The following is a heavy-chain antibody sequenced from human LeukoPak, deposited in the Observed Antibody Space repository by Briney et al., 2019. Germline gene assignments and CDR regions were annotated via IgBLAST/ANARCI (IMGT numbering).Heavy chain of an antibody. Sequence: SGGSLRLSCAASGFSFSSYAMTWVRQSPGKGLEWVSAISGSGGSTYYADSVKGRFTISRDNSKSTLYLQMNSLRAEDTAVYYCAKDQVRASGPYWGQGTLVTVSS. CDR3: AKDQVRASGPY. CDR1: GFSFSSYA. CDR2: ISGSGGST. J-gene: IGHJ4*02. V-gene: IGHV3-23*01. D-gene: IGHD3-10*01.